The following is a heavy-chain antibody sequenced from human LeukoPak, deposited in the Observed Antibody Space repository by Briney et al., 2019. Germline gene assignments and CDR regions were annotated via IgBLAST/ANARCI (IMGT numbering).Heavy chain of an antibody. D-gene: IGHD1-26*01. V-gene: IGHV3-21*01. CDR3: ARDLTGRSNY. J-gene: IGHJ4*02. Sequence: GGPQRLSCGASGFSFNSYSMNWVRQAPGKGLEWVSSFIIICNYTSHAVSVEGRFTISRDNPKHTLYLKVNTLRAEDTGVYYCARDLTGRSNYWGQGTLVTVSS. CDR1: GFSFNSYS. CDR2: FIIICNYT.